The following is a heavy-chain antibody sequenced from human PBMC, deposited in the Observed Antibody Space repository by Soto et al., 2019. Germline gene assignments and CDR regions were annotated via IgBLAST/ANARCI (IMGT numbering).Heavy chain of an antibody. Sequence: SETLSLTCTVSGGSISSGDYCWSWIRQPPGKGLEWIGYIYYSGSTYYNPSLKSRVSISVDTSKNQFSLKLSSVTAADTAVYYCARGIGGDYYFDYWGQGTLVTVSS. D-gene: IGHD4-17*01. CDR3: ARGIGGDYYFDY. CDR1: GGSISSGDYC. V-gene: IGHV4-30-4*01. CDR2: IYYSGST. J-gene: IGHJ4*02.